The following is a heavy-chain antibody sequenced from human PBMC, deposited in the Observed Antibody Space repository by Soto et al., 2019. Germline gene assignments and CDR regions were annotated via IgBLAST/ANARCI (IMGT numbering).Heavy chain of an antibody. CDR3: AKTENFNGYYTAFDY. D-gene: IGHD3-3*01. CDR2: ISGGGGST. V-gene: IGHV3-23*01. J-gene: IGHJ4*02. CDR1: GFSFAGYA. Sequence: GGSLRLSCAASGFSFAGYAVTWVRQAPGKGLEWVAAISGGGGSTYYADSVKGRFTISRDNSRNTLYLQMNTLTAGDAAVYYCAKTENFNGYYTAFDYWGRGTRVTVSS.